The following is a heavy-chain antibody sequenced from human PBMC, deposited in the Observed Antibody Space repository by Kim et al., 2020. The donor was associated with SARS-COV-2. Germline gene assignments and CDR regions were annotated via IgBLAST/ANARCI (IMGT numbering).Heavy chain of an antibody. CDR1: GGSFSDYY. CDR2: INHSGST. J-gene: IGHJ6*02. D-gene: IGHD3-3*01. V-gene: IGHV4-34*01. CDR3: ARVGAYDFWSDYYNYYYDMDV. Sequence: SETLSLTCAVYGGSFSDYYWSWIRQPPGKGLEWIGEINHSGSTNYNPSLKSRVTISVDTSKNQFSLKLSSVTAADTAVYYCARVGAYDFWSDYYNYYYDMDVWGQGTTVTVSS.